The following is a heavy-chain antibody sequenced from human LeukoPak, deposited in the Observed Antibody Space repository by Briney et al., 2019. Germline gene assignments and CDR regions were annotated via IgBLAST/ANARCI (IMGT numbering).Heavy chain of an antibody. V-gene: IGHV3-74*01. CDR2: ISSDGSRT. Sequence: GGSLRLSCVVSGFTFSNYWMHWVRQAPGRGLVWVSGISSDGSRTTYADSVKGRFTISRGNAKNTLFLQMNTLRADDTAVYYCARVRSLDVWGQGTMVTVSS. CDR1: GFTFSNYW. J-gene: IGHJ3*01. CDR3: ARVRSLDV.